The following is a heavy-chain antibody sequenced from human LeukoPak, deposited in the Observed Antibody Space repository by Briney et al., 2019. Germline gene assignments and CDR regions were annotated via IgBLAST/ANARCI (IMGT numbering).Heavy chain of an antibody. D-gene: IGHD3-10*01. Sequence: ASVKVSCKASGYTFTDYYMHWVRQAPGQGLEWMGWINPNSGGTNYAQKFQGRVTMTRDTSISTAYMELSRLRSDDTAVYYCARVADGSGSYSYWGQGTLVTVSS. CDR1: GYTFTDYY. CDR3: ARVADGSGSYSY. CDR2: INPNSGGT. J-gene: IGHJ4*02. V-gene: IGHV1-2*02.